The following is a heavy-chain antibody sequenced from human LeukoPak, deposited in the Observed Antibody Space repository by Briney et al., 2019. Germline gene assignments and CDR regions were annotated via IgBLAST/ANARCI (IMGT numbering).Heavy chain of an antibody. D-gene: IGHD1-26*01. J-gene: IGHJ6*03. CDR3: ARGGKSGWELLGYYYMDV. CDR2: IIPIFGTA. V-gene: IGHV1-69*05. CDR1: GGTFSSYA. Sequence: SVKVSCKASGGTFSSYAISWVRQAPGQGLEWMGGIIPIFGTANYAQKFQGRVTITTDESTSTAYMELSSLRSEDTAAYYCARGGKSGWELLGYYYMDVWGKGTTVTVSS.